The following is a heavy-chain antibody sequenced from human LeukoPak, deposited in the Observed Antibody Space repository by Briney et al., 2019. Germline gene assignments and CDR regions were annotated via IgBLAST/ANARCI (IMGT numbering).Heavy chain of an antibody. CDR2: ISGNGAGT. CDR1: AFTFSKDD. J-gene: IGHJ4*02. Sequence: GGSLRLSCAASAFTFSKDDMAWVRQPPGKRPEWISSISGNGAGTHYIDSVRGRFIISRDNSKNTVYLQMNSLRAEDTAIYYCAREDSSMVLSLDYWGQGTLVTVSS. D-gene: IGHD5-18*01. V-gene: IGHV3-23*01. CDR3: AREDSSMVLSLDY.